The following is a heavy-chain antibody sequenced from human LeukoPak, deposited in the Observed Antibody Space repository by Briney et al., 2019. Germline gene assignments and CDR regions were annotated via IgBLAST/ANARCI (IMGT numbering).Heavy chain of an antibody. Sequence: ASVKVSCKASGDTFTSFEINWVRQATGQGLEWMGWMNPNNGNTGYAQTFQGRITMTRSTSISTAYMELSSLRSEDTAVYYCARGLFGGSSISWGQGTLVTVSS. V-gene: IGHV1-8*01. CDR2: MNPNNGNT. D-gene: IGHD3-16*01. CDR1: GDTFTSFE. CDR3: ARGLFGGSSIS. J-gene: IGHJ5*02.